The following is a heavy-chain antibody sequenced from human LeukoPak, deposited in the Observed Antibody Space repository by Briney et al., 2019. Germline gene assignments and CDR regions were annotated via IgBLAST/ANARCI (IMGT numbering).Heavy chain of an antibody. CDR3: AKDSGGDGYKNLYYFDY. Sequence: GGSLRLSCAASGFTFSSYAMSWVRQAPGKGLEWVAVISYDGSNKYYADSVKGRFTISRDNSKNTLYLQMNSLRAEDTAVYYCAKDSGGDGYKNLYYFDYWGQGTLVTVSS. V-gene: IGHV3-30*18. CDR2: ISYDGSNK. CDR1: GFTFSSYA. J-gene: IGHJ4*02. D-gene: IGHD5-24*01.